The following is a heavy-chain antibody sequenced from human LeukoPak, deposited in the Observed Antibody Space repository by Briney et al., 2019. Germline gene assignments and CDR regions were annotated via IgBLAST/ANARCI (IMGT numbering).Heavy chain of an antibody. CDR1: GFSFSHYW. CDR2: IKEDGSEK. D-gene: IGHD5-12*01. J-gene: IGHJ5*02. CDR3: SRDRLGGLDL. Sequence: GGSLRLSCAASGFSFSHYWMSWVRQAPGKGLEWVATIKEDGSEKFYVDSVKGRFTISRDNAKNSVYLQMNSLRPEDTAVYYCSRDRLGGLDLWGQGTLVTDSS. V-gene: IGHV3-7*01.